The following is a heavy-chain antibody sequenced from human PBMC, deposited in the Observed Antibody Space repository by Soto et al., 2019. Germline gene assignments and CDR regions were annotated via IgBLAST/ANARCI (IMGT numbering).Heavy chain of an antibody. V-gene: IGHV3-33*01. Sequence: GGSLRLSCAASGFTFSSYGMHWVRQAPGKGLEWVAVIWYDGSNKYYADSVKGRFTISRDNSKNALYLQMNSLRAEDTAVYYCARDLWYYYYGMDVWGQGTTVTVSS. CDR2: IWYDGSNK. CDR1: GFTFSSYG. J-gene: IGHJ6*02. CDR3: ARDLWYYYYGMDV. D-gene: IGHD3-10*01.